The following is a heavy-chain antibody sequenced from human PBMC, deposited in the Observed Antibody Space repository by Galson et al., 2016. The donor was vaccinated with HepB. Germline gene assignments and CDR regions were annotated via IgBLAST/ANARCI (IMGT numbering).Heavy chain of an antibody. CDR3: ARDRGSARYFFDS. V-gene: IGHV6-1*01. J-gene: IGHJ4*02. Sequence: AISGDSVSSYSAAWDWIRQSPSRGLEWLGRTYFRSKWYNDYAVSVKSRITIEPDTSKNLFSLHLNSVTPEDTAVYYCARDRGSARYFFDSWGQGALVTVSS. CDR2: TYFRSKWYN. CDR1: GDSVSSYSAA.